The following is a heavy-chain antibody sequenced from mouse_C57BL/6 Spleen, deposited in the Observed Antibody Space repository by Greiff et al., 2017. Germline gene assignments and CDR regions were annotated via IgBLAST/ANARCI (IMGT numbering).Heavy chain of an antibody. CDR3: ARLVTTGDDAMDY. V-gene: IGHV1-80*01. CDR1: GYAFSSYW. J-gene: IGHJ4*01. CDR2: IYPGDGDT. Sequence: QVQLQQSGAELVKPGASVKISCKASGYAFSSYWMNWVKQRPGKGLEWIGQIYPGDGDTNYHGKFKGKATLTADNSSSTAYMQLSSLTSEDSAVYFCARLVTTGDDAMDYWGQGTSVTVSS. D-gene: IGHD2-2*01.